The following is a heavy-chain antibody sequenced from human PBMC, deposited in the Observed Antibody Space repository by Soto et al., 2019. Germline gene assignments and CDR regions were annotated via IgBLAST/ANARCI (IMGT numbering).Heavy chain of an antibody. J-gene: IGHJ4*02. CDR1: GGSISCSC. D-gene: IGHD6-19*01. CDR3: ARSVAVPGAHIDY. Sequence: PSETRSRTCIVSGGSISCSCWSGMRQSPGKGLEWLGYVYYTGSTNYSPSLRSRVSISVDTSKNEFSLRLSSVTAADTAVYFCARSVAVPGAHIDYWGQGTQVTVSS. CDR2: VYYTGST. V-gene: IGHV4-59*01.